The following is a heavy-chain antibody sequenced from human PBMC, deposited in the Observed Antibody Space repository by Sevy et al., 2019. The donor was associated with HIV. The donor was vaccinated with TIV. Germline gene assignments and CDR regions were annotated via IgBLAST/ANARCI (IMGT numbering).Heavy chain of an antibody. J-gene: IGHJ3*02. CDR1: GGSISSGGYS. CDR3: ARGALLGYCSSTSCYVSAFDI. CDR2: IYHSGST. V-gene: IGHV4-30-2*01. Sequence: SETLSLTCAVSGGSISSGGYSWSWIRQPPGKGLEGIGYIYHSGSTYYNPSLKSRVTISVDRSKNQFSLKLSSVTAADTAVYYCARGALLGYCSSTSCYVSAFDIWGQGTMVTVSS. D-gene: IGHD2-2*01.